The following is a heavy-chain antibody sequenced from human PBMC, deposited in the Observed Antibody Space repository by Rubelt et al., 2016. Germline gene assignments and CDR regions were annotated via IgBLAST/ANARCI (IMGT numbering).Heavy chain of an antibody. J-gene: IGHJ4*02. CDR3: VKALYDYVWGSYRYGY. CDR2: ISSNGGST. D-gene: IGHD3-16*02. CDR1: GFTFSSYA. Sequence: EVQLVESGGGLVQPGGSLRLSCSASGFTFSSYAMHWVRQAPGKGLEYVSAISSNGGSTYYADSVKGRFTISRDNSKNTLYLQMSSLRAEDTAVYYCVKALYDYVWGSYRYGYWGQGTLVTVSS. V-gene: IGHV3-64D*06.